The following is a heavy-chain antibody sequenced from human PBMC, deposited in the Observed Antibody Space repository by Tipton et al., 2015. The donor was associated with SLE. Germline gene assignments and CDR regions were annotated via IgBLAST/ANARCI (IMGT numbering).Heavy chain of an antibody. CDR3: ARRVAVAVYWYFDL. J-gene: IGHJ2*01. CDR1: GGSISSGGYS. CDR2: IYHSGST. D-gene: IGHD6-19*01. V-gene: IGHV4-30-2*02. Sequence: TLSLTCAVSGGSISSGGYSWSWIRQPPGKGLEWIGYIYHSGSTYYNPSLKSRVTISVDRSKNQFSLKLSSVTAADTAVYYCARRVAVAVYWYFDLWGRGTLVTVSS.